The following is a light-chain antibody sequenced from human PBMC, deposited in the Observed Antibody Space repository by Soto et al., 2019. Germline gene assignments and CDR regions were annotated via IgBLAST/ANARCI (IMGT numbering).Light chain of an antibody. V-gene: IGKV2-28*01. CDR2: LGS. CDR1: QSLLHSNGYNY. J-gene: IGKJ1*01. Sequence: DIVMTQSPLSLPVTPGEPASISCRSSQSLLHSNGYNYLDWYLQKPGQSPQLLIYLGSNRASGGPGRFSGSGSCTDFTLKISRVEAEDVGVYYCMQALQTPRTFGQGTKVEIK. CDR3: MQALQTPRT.